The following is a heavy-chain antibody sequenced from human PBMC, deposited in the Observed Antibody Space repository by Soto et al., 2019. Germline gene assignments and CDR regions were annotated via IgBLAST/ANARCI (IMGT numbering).Heavy chain of an antibody. J-gene: IGHJ6*02. CDR3: ARESPPLPDVRALPYYYYYRMAV. CDR1: GGTFSSYA. V-gene: IGHV1-69*13. CDR2: IIPIFGTA. Sequence: ASVKVSCKASGGTFSSYAISWVRQAPGQGLEWMGGIIPIFGTANYAQKFQGRVTITADESTSTAYMELSSLRSEDTAVYYCARESPPLPDVRALPYYYYYRMAVWGRGTTVTVSS.